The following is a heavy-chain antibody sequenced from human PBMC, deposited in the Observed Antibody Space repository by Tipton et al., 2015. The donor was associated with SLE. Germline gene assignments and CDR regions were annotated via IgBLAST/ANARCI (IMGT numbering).Heavy chain of an antibody. V-gene: IGHV4-39*07. CDR2: INHSGST. CDR3: ARGGGGGRPSSGAFDI. J-gene: IGHJ3*02. D-gene: IGHD1-26*01. Sequence: TLSLTCTVSGGSISSSSYYWGWIRQPPGKGLEWIGEINHSGSTNYNPSLKSRVTISVDTSKNQFSLKLSSVTAADTAVYYCARGGGGGRPSSGAFDIWGQGTMVTVSS. CDR1: GGSISSSSYY.